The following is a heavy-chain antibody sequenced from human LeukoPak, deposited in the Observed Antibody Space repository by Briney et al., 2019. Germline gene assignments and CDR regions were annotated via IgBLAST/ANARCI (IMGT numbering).Heavy chain of an antibody. D-gene: IGHD2-2*02. CDR1: GGAFSSYA. Sequence: SVKVSCKASGGAFSSYAISWVRQAPGQGLEWMGGIIPIFGTANYAQKFQGRVTITADESTSTAYMELSSLRSEDTAVYYCASSVVPAAIAWFDPWGQGTLVTVSS. CDR2: IIPIFGTA. J-gene: IGHJ5*02. V-gene: IGHV1-69*13. CDR3: ASSVVPAAIAWFDP.